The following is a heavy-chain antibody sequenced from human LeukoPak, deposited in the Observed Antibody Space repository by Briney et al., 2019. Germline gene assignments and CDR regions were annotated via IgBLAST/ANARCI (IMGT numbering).Heavy chain of an antibody. J-gene: IGHJ3*02. D-gene: IGHD6-13*01. CDR3: AKFWSSSWNPDAFDI. CDR1: GFTVSSNY. V-gene: IGHV3-30*02. CDR2: IRYDGSNK. Sequence: QPGGSLRLSCAASGFTVSSNYMSWVHQAPGKGLEWVAFIRYDGSNKYYADSVKGRFTISRDNSKNTLYLQMNSLRAEDTAVYYCAKFWSSSWNPDAFDIWGQGTMVTVSS.